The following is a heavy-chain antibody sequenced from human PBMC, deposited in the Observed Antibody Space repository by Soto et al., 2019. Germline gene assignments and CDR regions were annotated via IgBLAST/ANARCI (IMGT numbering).Heavy chain of an antibody. D-gene: IGHD6-19*01. CDR2: IHADGSS. CDR1: GFSVSLNY. CDR3: ASLAVAEGFDP. Sequence: EVLLVETGGGLIQPGGSLRLSCAASGFSVSLNYMSWVRQAPGKGLEWVSIIHADGSSYYADSVKGRFTISSDNSKNTVYLQMNSLRDGDTAVYYCASLAVAEGFDPWGQGTLVTVSS. J-gene: IGHJ5*02. V-gene: IGHV3-53*02.